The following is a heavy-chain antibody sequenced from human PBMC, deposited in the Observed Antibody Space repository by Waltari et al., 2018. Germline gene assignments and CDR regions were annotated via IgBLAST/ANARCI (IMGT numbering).Heavy chain of an antibody. D-gene: IGHD1-26*01. CDR2: SRNKANSYTT. J-gene: IGHJ4*02. Sequence: EVQLVESGGGLVQPGGSLRLSCAVSGFTLSDQYMDWVSQAPGKGLEWVRRSRNKANSYTTEYAGSVKGRFTISGDDSRNSLYLQRSSLKTEDTAVYFCARAQSGSYRDFDYWGQGALVTVSS. V-gene: IGHV3-72*01. CDR3: ARAQSGSYRDFDY. CDR1: GFTLSDQY.